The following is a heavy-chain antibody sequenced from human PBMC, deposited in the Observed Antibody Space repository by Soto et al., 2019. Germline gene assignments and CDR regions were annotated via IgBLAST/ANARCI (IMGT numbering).Heavy chain of an antibody. J-gene: IGHJ6*02. CDR1: GCTFTSYG. CDR3: ARGNVLRFLEWLYDGMDV. Sequence: ASVKVSCKASGCTFTSYGISWVRQAPGQGLEWMGWISDYNGNTNYAQKLQGRVTMTTDTSTSTAYMELRSLRSDDTAVYYCARGNVLRFLEWLYDGMDVWGQGTTVTVSS. D-gene: IGHD3-3*01. CDR2: ISDYNGNT. V-gene: IGHV1-18*04.